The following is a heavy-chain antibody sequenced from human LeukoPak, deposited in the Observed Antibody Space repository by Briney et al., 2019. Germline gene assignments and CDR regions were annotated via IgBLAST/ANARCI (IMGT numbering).Heavy chain of an antibody. CDR3: ASLSEVVVVPAATEVYYYGMDV. D-gene: IGHD2-2*01. Sequence: GGSLRLSCAASGFTFDDYAMHWVRQAPGKGLEWVSGISWNSGSIGYADSVKGRFTISRDNAKNSLYLQMNSLRAEDTAVYYCASLSEVVVVPAATEVYYYGMDVWGQGTTVTVSS. V-gene: IGHV3-9*01. J-gene: IGHJ6*02. CDR1: GFTFDDYA. CDR2: ISWNSGSI.